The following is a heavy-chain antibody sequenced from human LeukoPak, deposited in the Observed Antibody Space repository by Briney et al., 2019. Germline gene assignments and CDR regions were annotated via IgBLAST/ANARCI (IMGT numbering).Heavy chain of an antibody. J-gene: IGHJ6*02. CDR2: INPNSGGT. D-gene: IGHD2-15*01. Sequence: ASVKVSCKASGYTFTGYYMHWVRQAPGQGLEWMGWINPNSGGTNYAQKFQGWVTMTRDTSISTAYMELSRLRSDDTAVYYCARDQGCSGGSCYSDYYYGMGVWGQGTTVTVSS. CDR1: GYTFTGYY. CDR3: ARDQGCSGGSCYSDYYYGMGV. V-gene: IGHV1-2*04.